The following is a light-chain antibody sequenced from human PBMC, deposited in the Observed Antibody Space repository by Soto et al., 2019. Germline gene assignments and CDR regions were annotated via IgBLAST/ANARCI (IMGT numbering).Light chain of an antibody. Sequence: QSVLTQSSSASASPGSSVKLTCTLSSGHSSYIIAWHQQQPGKAPRYLMKLEGSGSYNKGSGVPDRFSGSSSGADRYLTISNLQFEEEADYYCETWDSNTRVFGGGTKLTVL. CDR3: ETWDSNTRV. J-gene: IGLJ3*02. CDR1: SGHSSYI. CDR2: LEGSGSY. V-gene: IGLV4-60*02.